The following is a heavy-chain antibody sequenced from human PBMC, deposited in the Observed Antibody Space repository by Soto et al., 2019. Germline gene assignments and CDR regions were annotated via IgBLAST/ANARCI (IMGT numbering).Heavy chain of an antibody. Sequence: QLQLVQSGAEVKKPGASFKVSCKTSGYTFTSFGVSWVRQVPGQGLEWMGWISGYNGKTKYAQALQGRVTMTADTSTSTFYLEVRGLKSDDTAVYFCARDKMIDDFGLGTYDYWGQGTTVTVSS. CDR1: GYTFTSFG. D-gene: IGHD3-10*01. CDR3: ARDKMIDDFGLGTYDY. J-gene: IGHJ4*02. V-gene: IGHV1-18*04. CDR2: ISGYNGKT.